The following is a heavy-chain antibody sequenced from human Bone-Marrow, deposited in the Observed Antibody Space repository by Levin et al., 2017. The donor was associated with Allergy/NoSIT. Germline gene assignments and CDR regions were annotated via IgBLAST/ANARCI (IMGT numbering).Heavy chain of an antibody. V-gene: IGHV3-7*01. D-gene: IGHD6-25*01. Sequence: GESLKISCVASGFTFRNYWMSWVRQAPGKGLEWLANINQDGSVENYVDSVKGRFTVSRDNAENSLYLRMNSLRVEDTAVYYCATDGGRGLADYWGQGTLVTVSS. CDR3: ATDGGRGLADY. J-gene: IGHJ4*02. CDR2: INQDGSVE. CDR1: GFTFRNYW.